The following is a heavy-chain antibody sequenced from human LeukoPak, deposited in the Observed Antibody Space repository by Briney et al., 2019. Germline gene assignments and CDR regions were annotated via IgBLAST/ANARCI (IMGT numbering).Heavy chain of an antibody. D-gene: IGHD5-12*01. Sequence: SETLSLTCTVSGGSITTSSYYWGWIRQPPGKGLEWIGSIYYSGSTYYNPSLKSRVTISVDTSKSQVSLKLSSVTAADTAVYYCANIERYYYYMDVSGKGTTVTVSS. CDR3: ANIERYYYYMDV. J-gene: IGHJ6*03. CDR2: IYYSGST. CDR1: GGSITTSSYY. V-gene: IGHV4-39*01.